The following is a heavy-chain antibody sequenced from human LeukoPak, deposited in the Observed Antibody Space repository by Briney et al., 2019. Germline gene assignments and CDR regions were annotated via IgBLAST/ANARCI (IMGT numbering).Heavy chain of an antibody. D-gene: IGHD2-15*01. V-gene: IGHV4-38-2*02. CDR3: ARKPVDWFDP. CDR1: GYSISSGYY. CDR2: IYHSGST. Sequence: SETLSPTCTVSGYSISSGYYWGWIRQPPGKGLEWIGSIYHSGSTYYNPSLKSRVTISVDTSKNQFSLKLSSVTAADTAVYYCARKPVDWFDPWGQGTLVTVSS. J-gene: IGHJ5*02.